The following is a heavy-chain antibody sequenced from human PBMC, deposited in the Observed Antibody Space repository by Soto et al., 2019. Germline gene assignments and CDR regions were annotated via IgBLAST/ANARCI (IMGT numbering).Heavy chain of an antibody. V-gene: IGHV3-30-3*01. D-gene: IGHD6-13*01. CDR3: TTASSSWKYYYYYGMDV. J-gene: IGHJ6*02. Sequence: PGGSLRLSCAASGFTFSSYAMHWVRQAPGKGLEWVAVISYDGSNKYYADSVKGRFTISRDNSKNTLYLQMNSLKTEDTAVYYCTTASSSWKYYYYYGMDVWGQGTTVTVSS. CDR2: ISYDGSNK. CDR1: GFTFSSYA.